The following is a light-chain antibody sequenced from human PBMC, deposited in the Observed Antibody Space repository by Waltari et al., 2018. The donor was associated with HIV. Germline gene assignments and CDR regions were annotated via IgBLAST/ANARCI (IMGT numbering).Light chain of an antibody. J-gene: IGKJ3*01. CDR1: QAISTY. CDR2: SAY. V-gene: IGKV1-39*01. Sequence: DIQMTQSPSALSASLGDSGVITCRASQAISTYLNWYQQKPGKAPVLLVYSAYTLQPGAPSRFRGAGSGRDFSLSISGLQTEDFATYFCQQSYGSPFNFGPGT. CDR3: QQSYGSPFN.